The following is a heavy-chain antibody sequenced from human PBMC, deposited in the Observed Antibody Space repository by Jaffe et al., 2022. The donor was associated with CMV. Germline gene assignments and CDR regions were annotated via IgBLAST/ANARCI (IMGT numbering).Heavy chain of an antibody. D-gene: IGHD2-21*01. CDR2: ISWNSGSI. Sequence: EVQLVESGGGLVQPGRSLRLSCAASGFTFDDYAMHWVRQAPGKGLEWVSGISWNSGSIGYADSVKGRFTISRDNAKNSLYLQMNSLRAEDTALYYCCRVGGDAFDYWGQGTLVTVSS. CDR1: GFTFDDYA. V-gene: IGHV3-9*01. CDR3: CRVGGDAFDY. J-gene: IGHJ4*02.